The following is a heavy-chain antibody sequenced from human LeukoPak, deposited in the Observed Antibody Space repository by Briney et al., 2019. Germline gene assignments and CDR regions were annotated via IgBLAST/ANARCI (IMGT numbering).Heavy chain of an antibody. J-gene: IGHJ6*04. CDR1: GGTVSSYA. Sequence: SGKPSCKAAGGTVSSYAISWVRRAPGQGLEWMGGSIPILGTVNYAQKFQGRGTITADESTSTAYLELSSLRSEDTAVYYCETPTSGSYRPPLESYYCDYGMDVWGKGTTVTVSS. D-gene: IGHD3-10*01. CDR2: SIPILGTV. V-gene: IGHV1-69*13. CDR3: ETPTSGSYRPPLESYYCDYGMDV.